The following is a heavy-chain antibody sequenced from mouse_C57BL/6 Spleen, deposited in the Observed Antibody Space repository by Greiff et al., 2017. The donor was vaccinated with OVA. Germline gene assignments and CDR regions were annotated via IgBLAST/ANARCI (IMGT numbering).Heavy chain of an antibody. D-gene: IGHD1-1*01. Sequence: QVQLQQSGAELVRPGTSVKVSCKASGYAFTNYLIEWVKQRPGQGLEWIGVINPGSGGTNYNEKFKGKATLTADKSSSTAYMQLSSLTSEDSAVYFCARSDYYGSSYAWFAYWGQGTLVTVSA. CDR1: GYAFTNYL. V-gene: IGHV1-54*01. J-gene: IGHJ3*01. CDR3: ARSDYYGSSYAWFAY. CDR2: INPGSGGT.